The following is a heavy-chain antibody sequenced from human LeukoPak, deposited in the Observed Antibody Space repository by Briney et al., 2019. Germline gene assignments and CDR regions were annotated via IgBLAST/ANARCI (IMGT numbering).Heavy chain of an antibody. CDR2: INPISGGT. J-gene: IGHJ5*02. V-gene: IGHV1-2*02. CDR1: GYTFTGYY. CDR3: ARSPYYGSGSYYNWFDP. Sequence: ASVKVSCKASGYTFTGYYMHWVRQAPGQGLEWMGWINPISGGTNYAQQFQGRVTMTRDTSIGTVHMELSRLRSDDTATYYCARSPYYGSGSYYNWFDPWGQGTPVTVSS. D-gene: IGHD3-10*01.